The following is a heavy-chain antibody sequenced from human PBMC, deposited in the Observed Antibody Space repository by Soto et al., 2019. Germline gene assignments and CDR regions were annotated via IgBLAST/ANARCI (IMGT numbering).Heavy chain of an antibody. CDR2: TTPIFGTA. CDR1: GGTFSSYA. D-gene: IGHD6-6*01. Sequence: QVQLVQSGAEVKQPGSSVKVSCKASGGTFSSYAISWVRQAPGQGLEWMGGTTPIFGTANYAQRFQGRVTMAAEESTSTAYLELSRGRSEDTAVYYCGRRGIAARPLTGDYGMAVWGQGTTVTVSS. V-gene: IGHV1-69*01. CDR3: GRRGIAARPLTGDYGMAV. J-gene: IGHJ6*01.